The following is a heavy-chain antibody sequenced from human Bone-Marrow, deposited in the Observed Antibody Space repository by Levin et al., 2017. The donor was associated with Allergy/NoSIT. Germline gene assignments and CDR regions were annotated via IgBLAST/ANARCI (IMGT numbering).Heavy chain of an antibody. Sequence: SQTLSLPCTVSGGSIRSPDFYWSWIRQPPGRGLEFIGYISYSGSAYYNPSLKSRLSMSVDTSKNQFSLQLGSVTAADTAVYYCARFESSGYSSAFDIWGQGTMVTVSS. CDR1: GGSIRSPDFY. J-gene: IGHJ3*02. V-gene: IGHV4-30-4*01. D-gene: IGHD3-22*01. CDR3: ARFESSGYSSAFDI. CDR2: ISYSGSA.